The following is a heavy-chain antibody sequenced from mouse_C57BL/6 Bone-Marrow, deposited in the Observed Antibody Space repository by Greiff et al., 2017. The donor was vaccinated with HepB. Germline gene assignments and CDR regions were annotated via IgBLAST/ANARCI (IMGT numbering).Heavy chain of an antibody. CDR2: IWRGGST. CDR3: AKEGLRRKAWFAY. Sequence: VKLMESGPGLVQPSQSLSITCTVSGFSLTSYGVHWVRQSPGKGLEWLGVIWRGGSTDYNAAFMSRLSITKDNSKSQVFFKMNSLQADDTAIYYCAKEGLRRKAWFAYWGQGTLVTVSA. J-gene: IGHJ3*01. D-gene: IGHD2-4*01. CDR1: GFSLTSYG. V-gene: IGHV2-5*01.